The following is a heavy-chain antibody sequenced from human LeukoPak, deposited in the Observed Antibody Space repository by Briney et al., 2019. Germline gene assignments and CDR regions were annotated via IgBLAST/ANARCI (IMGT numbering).Heavy chain of an antibody. V-gene: IGHV4-39*07. D-gene: IGHD3-10*01. CDR1: GDSISSSSYY. CDR2: IYYSGST. J-gene: IGHJ4*02. Sequence: PSETLSLTCTVSGDSISSSSYYWGWIRQPPGKGLEWIGNIYYSGSTYYNPSLKSRVTISVDTSKNQFSLKLNSVTAADTAVYYCARLPLGAFEEFLNFDYWGQGTLVTVSS. CDR3: ARLPLGAFEEFLNFDY.